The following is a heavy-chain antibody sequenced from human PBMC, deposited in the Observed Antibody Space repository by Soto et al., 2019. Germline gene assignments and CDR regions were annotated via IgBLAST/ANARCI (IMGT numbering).Heavy chain of an antibody. D-gene: IGHD7-27*01. V-gene: IGHV4-30-2*01. Sequence: QLQLQESGSGLVKPSQTLSLTCAVSGGSISSGGYSWSWIRQPPGKGLEWIGYIYHSGSTYYNPCLKSRVTISVDRSKNQFSLKLSSVTAADTAVYYCARARANWGLYGMDVWGQGTTVTVSS. J-gene: IGHJ6*02. CDR3: ARARANWGLYGMDV. CDR1: GGSISSGGYS. CDR2: IYHSGST.